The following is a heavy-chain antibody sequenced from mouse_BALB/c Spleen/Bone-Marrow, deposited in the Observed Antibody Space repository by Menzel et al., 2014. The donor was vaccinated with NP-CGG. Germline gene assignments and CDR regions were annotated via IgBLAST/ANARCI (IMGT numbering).Heavy chain of an antibody. Sequence: EVHLVESGGGLVQPGGSLKVSCAASGFDFSRFWMSWVRPAPGKGLEWIGEINPDSSTINYTPSLKDKFIISRDSAKNTLYLQMSKVRSEDTALYYCARRYGSSYRYWYFDVWGAGTTVTVSS. V-gene: IGHV4-1*02. D-gene: IGHD1-1*01. J-gene: IGHJ1*01. CDR2: INPDSSTI. CDR1: GFDFSRFW. CDR3: ARRYGSSYRYWYFDV.